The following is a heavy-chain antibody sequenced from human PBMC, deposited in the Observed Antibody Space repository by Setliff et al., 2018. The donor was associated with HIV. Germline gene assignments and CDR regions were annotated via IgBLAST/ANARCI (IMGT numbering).Heavy chain of an antibody. CDR1: GFSFRSYA. V-gene: IGHV3-23*01. CDR2: ISGSGDIT. CDR3: AKAELSSGRYYFDY. Sequence: GGSLRLSCAASGFSFRSYAVSWVRQAPGKGLEWVSVISGSGDITYYRESVKGRFTVSRDNSKNTLYLQMNSLRAEDTAVYYCAKAELSSGRYYFDYWGQGTLVTVSS. J-gene: IGHJ4*02. D-gene: IGHD6-19*01.